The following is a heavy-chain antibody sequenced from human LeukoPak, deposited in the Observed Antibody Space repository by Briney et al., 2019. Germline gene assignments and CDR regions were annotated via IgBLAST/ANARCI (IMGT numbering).Heavy chain of an antibody. CDR2: INSDGSST. CDR3: AKTTWPAYFDY. Sequence: GGSLRLSCAASGFTFSSYWMHLVRQAPGKGLVWVSRINSDGSSTSYADSVKGRFTISRDNAKNTLYLQMNSLRAEDTAVYYCAKTTWPAYFDYWGQGTLVTVSS. V-gene: IGHV3-74*01. D-gene: IGHD4-17*01. CDR1: GFTFSSYW. J-gene: IGHJ4*02.